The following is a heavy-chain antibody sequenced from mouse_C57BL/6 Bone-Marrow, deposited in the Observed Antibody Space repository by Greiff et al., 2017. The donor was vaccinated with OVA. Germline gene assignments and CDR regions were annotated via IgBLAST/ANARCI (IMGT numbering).Heavy chain of an antibody. Sequence: EVQLQQSGPELLKPGASVKISCKASGYTFTDYYMNWVKPSHGKSLEWIGDINPNNGGTSYNQKFKGKATLTVDKSSSTAYMELRSLTSEDSAVYYCASRGYWGQGTTLTVSS. CDR1: GYTFTDYY. J-gene: IGHJ2*01. V-gene: IGHV1-26*01. CDR2: INPNNGGT. CDR3: ASRGY.